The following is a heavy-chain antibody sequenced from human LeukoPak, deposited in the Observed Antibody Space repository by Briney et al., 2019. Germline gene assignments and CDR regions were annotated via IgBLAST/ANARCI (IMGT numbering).Heavy chain of an antibody. V-gene: IGHV4-59*01. J-gene: IGHJ4*02. CDR1: GGSISNNY. CDR2: IYYSGST. CDR3: ASHKGF. Sequence: SETLSLTCTVSGGSISNNYWSWFRQPPGKGLEWTGYIYYSGSTNYNPSLKSRVTISVDTSKSQFSLKLSSVTAADTAVYYCASHKGFWGQGTLVTVSS.